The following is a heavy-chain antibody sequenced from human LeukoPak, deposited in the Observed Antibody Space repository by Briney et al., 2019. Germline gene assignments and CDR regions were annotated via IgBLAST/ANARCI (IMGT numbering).Heavy chain of an antibody. Sequence: QPGGSLRLSCAASGFTFSNYAMRWVRQAPGKGLEWVSGISGNGANTYHADSVKGRFTISRDNSKNTLYVQMHSLRAEDTAVYYCATEKGDSPDYWGQGTLVTVSS. CDR3: ATEKGDSPDY. CDR1: GFTFSNYA. J-gene: IGHJ4*02. V-gene: IGHV3-23*01. D-gene: IGHD2-21*01. CDR2: ISGNGANT.